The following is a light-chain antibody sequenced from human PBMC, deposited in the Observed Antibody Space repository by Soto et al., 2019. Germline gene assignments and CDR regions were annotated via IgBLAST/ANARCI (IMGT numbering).Light chain of an antibody. J-gene: IGLJ2*01. Sequence: QSVLTQPASVSGSPGQSITISCTGTSSDVGGYNYVSWYQQHPGKAPKLMIYEVSNRPSGVSNRFSGSKSGNTASLTISGLQAEDEADCYCSSYTSSSTLVVFGGGTQLTVL. V-gene: IGLV2-14*01. CDR1: SSDVGGYNY. CDR3: SSYTSSSTLVV. CDR2: EVS.